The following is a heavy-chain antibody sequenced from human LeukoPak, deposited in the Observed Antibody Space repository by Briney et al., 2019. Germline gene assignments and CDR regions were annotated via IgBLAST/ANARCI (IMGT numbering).Heavy chain of an antibody. CDR3: AKSSNCYVTSGRLDP. J-gene: IGHJ5*02. CDR1: VFTFSSYA. Sequence: GGSLRLSCAASVFTFSSYAVTCVRQAPGKGLEWVSDISGSGGSTYYADSVKGQFHISRDNSQRTLYLQMSSPRAEDTAVYYCAKSSNCYVTSGRLDPWGQGTLVTVSS. D-gene: IGHD2-21*01. CDR2: ISGSGGST. V-gene: IGHV3-23*01.